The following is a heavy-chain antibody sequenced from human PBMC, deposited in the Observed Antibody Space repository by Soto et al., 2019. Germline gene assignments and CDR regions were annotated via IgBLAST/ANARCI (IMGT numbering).Heavy chain of an antibody. D-gene: IGHD2-15*01. CDR3: ARDAGLGYCSGGSFYFNY. J-gene: IGHJ4*02. V-gene: IGHV1-18*04. CDR2: ISAYTSNT. Sequence: QVQLLQSGAEVKKPGASVKVSCKASGYTFTSYGISWVRQAPGQGLEWMGWISAYTSNTNYAQKIRGRVTMITDTSTGPGDMELSSLRSDDTAVYYCARDAGLGYCSGGSFYFNYWGQGTLVTVSA. CDR1: GYTFTSYG.